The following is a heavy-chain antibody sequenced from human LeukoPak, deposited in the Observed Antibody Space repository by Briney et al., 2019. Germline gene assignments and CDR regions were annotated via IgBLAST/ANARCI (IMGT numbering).Heavy chain of an antibody. CDR3: ARVRSSGQSYFDY. J-gene: IGHJ4*02. Sequence: KLQGRVTMTTDTSTSTAYMELRSLRSDDTAVYYCARVRSSGQSYFDYWGQGTLVTVSS. V-gene: IGHV1-18*01. D-gene: IGHD6-19*01.